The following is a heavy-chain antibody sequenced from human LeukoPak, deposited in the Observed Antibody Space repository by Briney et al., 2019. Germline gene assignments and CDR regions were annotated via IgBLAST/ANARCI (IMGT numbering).Heavy chain of an antibody. CDR3: ARDPYYYDSSGSRPLDY. CDR2: ISAYNGNT. V-gene: IGHV1-18*01. Sequence: ASVKVSCKASGYTFTSYGISWVRQAPGQGLEWMGWISAYNGNTNYAQKLQGRVTMTTDTSTSTAYMELRSLRSDDTAVYYCARDPYYYDSSGSRPLDYWGQGTLVTVSS. CDR1: GYTFTSYG. J-gene: IGHJ4*02. D-gene: IGHD3-22*01.